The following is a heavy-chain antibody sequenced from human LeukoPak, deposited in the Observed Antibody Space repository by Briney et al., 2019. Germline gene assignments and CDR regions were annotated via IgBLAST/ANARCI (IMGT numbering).Heavy chain of an antibody. J-gene: IGHJ4*02. CDR1: GFIFSSYI. Sequence: PGGSLRLSCAASGFIFSSYIMNWVRQAPGKGLEWASSISLSSTYIYYADSVKGRFTISRDNSKNTLYLQMNSLRAEDTAVYYCARFGIWGEAGIDYWGQGTLVTVSS. V-gene: IGHV3-21*01. D-gene: IGHD3-16*01. CDR2: ISLSSTYI. CDR3: ARFGIWGEAGIDY.